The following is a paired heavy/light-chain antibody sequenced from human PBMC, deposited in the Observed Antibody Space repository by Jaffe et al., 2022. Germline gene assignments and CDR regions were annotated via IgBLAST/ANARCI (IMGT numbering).Light chain of an antibody. J-gene: IGKJ3*01. V-gene: IGKV1-33*01. CDR3: QQYDNLPAFT. CDR2: DAS. Sequence: DIQMTQSPSSLSASVGDRVTITCQASQDISNYLNWYQQKPGKAPKLLIYDASNLETGVPSRFSGSGSGTDFTFTISSLQPEDIATYYCQQYDNLPAFTFGPGTKVDIK. CDR1: QDISNY.
Heavy chain of an antibody. CDR2: IIPIFGTA. J-gene: IGHJ4*02. Sequence: QVQLVQSGAEVKKPGSSVKVSCKASGGTFSSYAISWVRQAPGQGLEWMGGIIPIFGTANYAQKFQGRVTITADESTSTAYMELSSLRSEDTAVYYCARDPWGEGVRFYGDYPTGYWGQGTLVTVSS. CDR1: GGTFSSYA. V-gene: IGHV1-69*01. D-gene: IGHD4-17*01. CDR3: ARDPWGEGVRFYGDYPTGY.